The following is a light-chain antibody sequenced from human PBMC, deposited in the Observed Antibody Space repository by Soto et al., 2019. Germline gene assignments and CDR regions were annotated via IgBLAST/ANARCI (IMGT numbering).Light chain of an antibody. CDR1: SSNIGAGYD. CDR2: GNS. J-gene: IGLJ1*01. Sequence: QSVLTQPPSVSGAPGQRVTISCTGSSSNIGAGYDVHWYQQLPGTAPKLLIYGNSNRPSGVPDRFSGSKSGTSASLAITGLQAEDEADYYRQSYDSSLSGVFGTGTKRTVL. V-gene: IGLV1-40*01. CDR3: QSYDSSLSGV.